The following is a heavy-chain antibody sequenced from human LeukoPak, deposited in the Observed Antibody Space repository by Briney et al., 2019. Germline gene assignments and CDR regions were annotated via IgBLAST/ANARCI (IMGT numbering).Heavy chain of an antibody. CDR1: GFTFGSHW. CDR2: IKEDGSET. CDR3: ARGSGWFLY. Sequence: PGGSLRLSCAASGFTFGSHWMSWVRQAPGKGLEWVATIKEDGSETYYVDSVKGRFTISRDNAKSSLYLQMNSLRAEDMAVHYCARGSGWFLYWGQGTLVTVSS. J-gene: IGHJ4*02. V-gene: IGHV3-7*04. D-gene: IGHD6-19*01.